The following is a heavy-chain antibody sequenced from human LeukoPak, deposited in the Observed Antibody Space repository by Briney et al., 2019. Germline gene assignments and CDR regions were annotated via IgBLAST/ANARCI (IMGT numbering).Heavy chain of an antibody. D-gene: IGHD3-22*01. CDR1: GGSISSYY. CDR2: IYYSGST. Sequence: SETLSLTCTVSGGSISSYYWSWIRQPPGKGLEWIGYIYYSGSTNYNPSLKSRVTISVDTSKNQFSLKLNSVTAADTAVYYCARDGLYYDSSGLLLWGQGTLVTVSS. V-gene: IGHV4-59*01. J-gene: IGHJ4*02. CDR3: ARDGLYYDSSGLLL.